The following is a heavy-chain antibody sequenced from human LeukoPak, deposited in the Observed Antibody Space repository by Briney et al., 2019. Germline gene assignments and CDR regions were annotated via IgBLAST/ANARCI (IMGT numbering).Heavy chain of an antibody. CDR1: GGSISSYY. CDR3: ARDLGYCSGGSCYGLGMDV. D-gene: IGHD2-15*01. CDR2: IYYSGST. V-gene: IGHV4-59*01. Sequence: SETLSLTCTVSGGSISSYYWSWIRQPPGKGLEWSGYIYYSGSTNYNPSLKSRVTISVDTSKNQFSLKLSSVTAADTAVYYCARDLGYCSGGSCYGLGMDVWGQGNTVTVSS. J-gene: IGHJ6*02.